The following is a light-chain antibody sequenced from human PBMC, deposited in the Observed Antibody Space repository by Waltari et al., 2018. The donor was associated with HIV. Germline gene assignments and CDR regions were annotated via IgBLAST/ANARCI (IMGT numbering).Light chain of an antibody. CDR3: SSYTSSSTFYV. J-gene: IGLJ1*01. CDR1: SSDVGGYNF. CDR2: DVT. V-gene: IGLV2-14*03. Sequence: QSALTQPASVSGSPGQSITLSCTGTSSDVGGYNFVSWYQQHPGKAPKLMIYDVTKRPSGVSNRFSGSKSGNTASLTITGLQAEDEADFSCSSYTSSSTFYVFGTGTKVTVL.